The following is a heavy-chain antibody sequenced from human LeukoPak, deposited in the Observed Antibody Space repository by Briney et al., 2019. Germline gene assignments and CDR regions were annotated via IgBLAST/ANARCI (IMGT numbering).Heavy chain of an antibody. CDR2: IYTSGST. CDR1: GGSISSGSYY. D-gene: IGHD3-22*01. V-gene: IGHV4-61*02. J-gene: IGHJ4*02. Sequence: KASETLSLTCTVSGGSISSGSYYWSWIRQPAGKGLEWIGRIYTSGSTNYNPSPKSRVTISVDTSKNQFSLKLSSVTAADTAVYYCARAGGYYDSSGYYGTFDYWGQGTLVTVSS. CDR3: ARAGGYYDSSGYYGTFDY.